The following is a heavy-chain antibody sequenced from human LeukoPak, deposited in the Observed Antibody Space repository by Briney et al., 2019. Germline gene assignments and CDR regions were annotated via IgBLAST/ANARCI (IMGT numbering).Heavy chain of an antibody. CDR2: IYYSGST. CDR1: GGSISSYY. J-gene: IGHJ6*03. Sequence: PSETLSLTCTVSGGSISSYYWSWIRQPPGKGLEWIGYIYYSGSTNYNPSLKSRVTISVDTSKNQFSLKLSSVTAADTAVYYCASHRYYYYMDVWGKGTTVTVSS. CDR3: ASHRYYYYMDV. V-gene: IGHV4-59*12.